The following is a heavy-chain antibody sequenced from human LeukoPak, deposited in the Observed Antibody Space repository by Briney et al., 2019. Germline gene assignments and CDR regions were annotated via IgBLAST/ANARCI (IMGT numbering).Heavy chain of an antibody. D-gene: IGHD2-15*01. CDR1: GYTFTGYY. J-gene: IGHJ4*02. CDR2: INPNSGGT. Sequence: ASVKVSCKASGYTFTGYYMHWVRQAPGQGLEWMGWINPNSGGTNYAQKFQGRVTMTRDTSISTAYMELSRLGSDDTAVYYCARLGKYCSGGSCYHFDYWGQGTLVTVSS. CDR3: ARLGKYCSGGSCYHFDY. V-gene: IGHV1-2*02.